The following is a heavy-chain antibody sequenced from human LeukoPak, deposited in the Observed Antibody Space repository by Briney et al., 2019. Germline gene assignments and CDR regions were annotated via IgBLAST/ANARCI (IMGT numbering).Heavy chain of an antibody. CDR1: GGSISSFY. CDR3: ARGGSAGGVFDY. D-gene: IGHD3-10*01. Sequence: SETLSLTCSVSGGSISSFYWSWIRQPPGKGLEWIGYIYYSGSTNYNPSLKSRVTISVDTSKNQFSLKLNSVTAADTAVYYCARGGSAGGVFDYWGQGTLVTVSS. J-gene: IGHJ4*02. V-gene: IGHV4-59*12. CDR2: IYYSGST.